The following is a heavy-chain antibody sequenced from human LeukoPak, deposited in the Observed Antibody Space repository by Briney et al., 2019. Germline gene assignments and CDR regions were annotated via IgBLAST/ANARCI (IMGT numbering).Heavy chain of an antibody. Sequence: SVKVSCKASGYTFTGYYMHWVRQAPGQGLEWMGMIIPMLGIANYAQKFQGRVTITADKSTSTAYMEMSSLRSEDTAVYYCARGPYYYDRSGYADTWGQGTLVTVSS. D-gene: IGHD3-22*01. CDR3: ARGPYYYDRSGYADT. CDR2: IIPMLGIA. J-gene: IGHJ5*02. V-gene: IGHV1-69*04. CDR1: GYTFTGYY.